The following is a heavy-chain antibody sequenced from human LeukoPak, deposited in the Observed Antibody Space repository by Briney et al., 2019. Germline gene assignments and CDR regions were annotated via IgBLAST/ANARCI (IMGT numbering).Heavy chain of an antibody. CDR1: GGSISSGSYY. J-gene: IGHJ4*02. CDR3: ARTRGYYDVLTSAGYYFDY. Sequence: SETLSLTCTVSGGSISSGSYYWSWIRQPAGKGLEWIGRFYTSGSTNYNPSLKSRVTISVDTSKNQFSLKLSSVTAADTAVYYCARTRGYYDVLTSAGYYFDYWGQGTLVTVSS. V-gene: IGHV4-61*02. CDR2: FYTSGST. D-gene: IGHD3-9*01.